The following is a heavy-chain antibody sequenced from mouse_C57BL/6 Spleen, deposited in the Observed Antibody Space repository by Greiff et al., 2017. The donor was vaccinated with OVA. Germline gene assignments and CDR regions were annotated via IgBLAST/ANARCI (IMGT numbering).Heavy chain of an antibody. CDR3: ANINTTVPYYFDY. D-gene: IGHD1-2*01. CDR1: GYSITSGYY. J-gene: IGHJ2*01. V-gene: IGHV3-6*01. CDR2: ISYDGSN. Sequence: EVHLVESGPGLVKPSQSLSLTCSVTGYSITSGYYWNWIRQFPGNKLEWMGYISYDGSNNYNPSLKNRISITRDTSKNQFFLKLNSVTTEDTATYYCANINTTVPYYFDYWGQGTTLTVSS.